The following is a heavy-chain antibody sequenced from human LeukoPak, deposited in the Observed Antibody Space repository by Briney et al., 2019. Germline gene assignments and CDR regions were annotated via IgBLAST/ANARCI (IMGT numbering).Heavy chain of an antibody. CDR1: GFTVSSNY. CDR3: AKDKAAMTEYYFDY. D-gene: IGHD5-18*01. V-gene: IGHV3-53*01. J-gene: IGHJ4*02. Sequence: GGSLRLSCAASGFTVSSNYMSWVRQAPGKGLEWVSVIYSGGSTYYADSVKGRFTISRDYSKNTLYLQMNSLRAEDTAVYYCAKDKAAMTEYYFDYWGQGTLVTVSS. CDR2: IYSGGST.